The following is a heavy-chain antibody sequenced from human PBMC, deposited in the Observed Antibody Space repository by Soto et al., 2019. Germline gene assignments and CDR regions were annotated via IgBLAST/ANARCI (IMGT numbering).Heavy chain of an antibody. CDR1: GYTFTTYW. CDR3: ARKPDGFDI. Sequence: GESLKISGKGSGYTFTTYWIGWLRQVPGKGLEWMGIIYPSNSDTRYSPSFQGQVTISVDKSISTAYLQWSSLKASDTAMYYCARKPDGFDIWGQGTMVTVSS. V-gene: IGHV5-51*01. CDR2: IYPSNSDT. J-gene: IGHJ3*02.